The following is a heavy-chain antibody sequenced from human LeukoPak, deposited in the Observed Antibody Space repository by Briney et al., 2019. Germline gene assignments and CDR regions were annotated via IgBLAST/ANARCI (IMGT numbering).Heavy chain of an antibody. CDR3: ARDGGHYYGSGSPHWFDP. CDR1: GYTFTSYY. J-gene: IGHJ5*02. V-gene: IGHV1-46*01. D-gene: IGHD3-10*01. Sequence: ASVKVSCKASGYTFTSYYMHWVRQAPGQGLEWMGIINPSGGSTSYAQKFQGSVTMTRDTSTSTVYMELSSLRSEDTAVYYCARDGGHYYGSGSPHWFDPWGQGTLGTVSS. CDR2: INPSGGST.